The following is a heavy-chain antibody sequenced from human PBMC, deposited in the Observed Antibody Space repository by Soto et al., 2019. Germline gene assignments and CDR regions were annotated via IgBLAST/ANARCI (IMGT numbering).Heavy chain of an antibody. CDR2: IYNGERT. CDR1: GASIRNFY. V-gene: IGHV4-59*01. Sequence: QVHLQESGPGLVKPSETMSLTCTASGASIRNFYWNWVRQFPGKGLEWIGHIYNGERTNYNPSLKSRVTISVDTSKNQFSLKLSSVTVADTAVYYCAQTTGWPGFDYWGQGPLVDVSS. D-gene: IGHD6-19*01. CDR3: AQTTGWPGFDY. J-gene: IGHJ4*02.